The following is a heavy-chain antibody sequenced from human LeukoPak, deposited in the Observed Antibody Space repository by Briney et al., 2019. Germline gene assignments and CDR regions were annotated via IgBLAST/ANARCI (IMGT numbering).Heavy chain of an antibody. J-gene: IGHJ5*02. D-gene: IGHD2-15*01. CDR3: ARDYWPPPLGYCTGGSCLNWFDP. CDR2: VYYSGSS. Sequence: PSETLSLTCTVSGGSISSGNYYWGWIRQPPGKGLEWIGSVYYSGSSYYNSSLESRVTMSVDMSKSQFSLKLSSVTAADTAVYYCARDYWPPPLGYCTGGSCLNWFDPWGQGTLVTVSS. V-gene: IGHV4-39*07. CDR1: GGSISSGNYY.